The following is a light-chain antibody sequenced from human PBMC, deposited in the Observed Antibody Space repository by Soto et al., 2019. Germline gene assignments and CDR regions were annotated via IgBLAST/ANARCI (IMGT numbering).Light chain of an antibody. CDR2: KAS. CDR3: QQYNSYPYT. J-gene: IGKJ2*01. CDR1: QSISSW. Sequence: DIQMTQSPSTLSASVGDRVTITCRASQSISSWLAWYQQKPGKAPQVLIYKASSLKTGVPSRFSGSGSGTEFTLTVSSLKTDDFATYYCQQYNSYPYTFGQGTKLEIK. V-gene: IGKV1-5*03.